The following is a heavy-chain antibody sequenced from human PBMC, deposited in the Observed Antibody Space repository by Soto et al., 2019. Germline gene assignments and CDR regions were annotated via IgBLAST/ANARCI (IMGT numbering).Heavy chain of an antibody. Sequence: QLQLQESGSGLVKPSQTLSLTCAVSGGPISSGGYSWSWIRQPPGKGLEWIGYIYHSGSTYYNPSLKSRVTISVDRSKNQFSLKLRSVTAADTAVYYCSSGWYIDAGYYYGMDVWGQGTTVTVSS. CDR3: SSGWYIDAGYYYGMDV. CDR2: IYHSGST. D-gene: IGHD6-19*01. V-gene: IGHV4-30-2*01. J-gene: IGHJ6*02. CDR1: GGPISSGGYS.